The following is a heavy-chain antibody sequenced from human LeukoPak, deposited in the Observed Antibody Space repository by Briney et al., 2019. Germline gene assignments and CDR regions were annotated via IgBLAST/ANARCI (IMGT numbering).Heavy chain of an antibody. CDR2: VDHSGGT. CDR3: ARGRSHNWFDP. J-gene: IGHJ5*02. CDR1: GGSFSGFH. V-gene: IGHV4-34*01. Sequence: SETLSLTCAVNGGSFSGFHCTWIRQPPGKGLEWIGEVDHSGGTQYNPSLKSRVTLSVDSSNNHFSLKLTSVTAADTAVYYCARGRSHNWFDPWGQGTLVTVPS.